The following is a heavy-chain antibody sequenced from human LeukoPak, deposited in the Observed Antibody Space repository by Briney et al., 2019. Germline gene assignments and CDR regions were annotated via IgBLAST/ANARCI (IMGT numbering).Heavy chain of an antibody. CDR2: IWYDGSNK. D-gene: IGHD3-16*02. CDR3: ARDNDSVWGSYRYYYFDF. J-gene: IGHJ4*02. CDR1: GFTFSSYS. Sequence: PGGSLRLSCAASGFTFSSYSMHWVRQAPGKGLEWVAVIWYDGSNKYYADSVKGRFTISRDDSKNTLYLQMNSLRAEDTAVYYCARDNDSVWGSYRYYYFDFWGQGTLVTVSS. V-gene: IGHV3-33*01.